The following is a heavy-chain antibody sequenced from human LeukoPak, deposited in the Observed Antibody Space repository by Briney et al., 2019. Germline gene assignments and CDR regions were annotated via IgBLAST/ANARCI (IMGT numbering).Heavy chain of an antibody. CDR3: ARNEYSSSFPYFDY. CDR2: ISSSSSTI. D-gene: IGHD6-6*01. CDR1: GFTFSSYS. J-gene: IGHJ4*02. Sequence: PGGSLRLSCAAPGFTFSSYSMNWVRQAPGKGLEWVSYISSSSSTIYYADSVKGRFTISRDNAKNSLYLQMNSLRAEDTAVYYCARNEYSSSFPYFDYWGQGTLVTVSS. V-gene: IGHV3-48*01.